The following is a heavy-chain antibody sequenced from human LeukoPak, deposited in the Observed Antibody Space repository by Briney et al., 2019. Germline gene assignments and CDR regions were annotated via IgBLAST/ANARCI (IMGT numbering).Heavy chain of an antibody. Sequence: GGSLRHSCAASGFTFSSYWMHWVRQAPGKGLVWVSHINSDGSNTNYADYVKGPFTISRDNAKNTLYLQLNSLRAEDTAVYYCAREVGHYYGMDVWGQGTTVTVSS. J-gene: IGHJ6*02. D-gene: IGHD2-15*01. CDR1: GFTFSSYW. CDR3: AREVGHYYGMDV. V-gene: IGHV3-74*01. CDR2: INSDGSNT.